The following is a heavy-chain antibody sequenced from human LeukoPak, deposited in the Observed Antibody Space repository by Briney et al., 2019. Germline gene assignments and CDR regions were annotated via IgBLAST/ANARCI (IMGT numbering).Heavy chain of an antibody. CDR1: GGSISSSSYY. V-gene: IGHV4-39*07. D-gene: IGHD3-22*01. J-gene: IGHJ2*01. CDR2: IYYSGST. Sequence: PSGTLSLTCAVSGGSISSSSYYWGWIRQPPGKGLEWIGSIYYSGSTYYNPSLKSRVTISVDTSKNQFSLKLSSVTAADTAVYYCARDRRITMIVAGYWYFDLWGRGTLVTVSS. CDR3: ARDRRITMIVAGYWYFDL.